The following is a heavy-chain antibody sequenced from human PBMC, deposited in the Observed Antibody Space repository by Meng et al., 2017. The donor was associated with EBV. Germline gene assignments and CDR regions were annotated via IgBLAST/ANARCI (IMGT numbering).Heavy chain of an antibody. CDR1: GDNFNNCG. CDR2: ITPVFGIA. J-gene: IGHJ4*02. D-gene: IGHD5-12*01. V-gene: IGHV1-69*17. Sequence: QVQVVAAGVEGKKPGSSVKVSCKGSGDNFNNCGISWVRQAPGQGLEWMGDITPVFGIANYAESFQGRVTISADTSTRTAYMDLSSLRSDDTAVYYCVRDLWLRIGECVWGQGTLVTVSS. CDR3: VRDLWLRIGECV.